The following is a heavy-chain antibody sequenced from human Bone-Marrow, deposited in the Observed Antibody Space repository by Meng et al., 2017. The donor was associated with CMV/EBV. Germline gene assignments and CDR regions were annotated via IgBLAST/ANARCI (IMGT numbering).Heavy chain of an antibody. Sequence: GESLKISCAASGFTFSNYAMSWVRQAPGKGLEWVSVIYSGGSSTYYADSVKGRFTISRDNAKNSLYLQMNSLRAEDTAVYYCARDGELLWFGENPTGFDPWGQGTLVTVSS. CDR2: IYSGGSST. CDR3: ARDGELLWFGENPTGFDP. CDR1: GFTFSNYA. D-gene: IGHD3-10*01. J-gene: IGHJ5*02. V-gene: IGHV3-23*03.